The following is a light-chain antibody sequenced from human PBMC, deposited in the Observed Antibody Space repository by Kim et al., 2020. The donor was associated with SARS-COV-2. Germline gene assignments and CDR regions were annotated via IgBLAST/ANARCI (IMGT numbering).Light chain of an antibody. V-gene: IGLV6-57*01. Sequence: NFMLTQPHSVSDSPGKTVTISCTRSSGSIASNYVQWYQQRPGSSPTTVIYEDNQRPSGVPDRFSGSIDSSSNSASLTISGLKTEDEADYYCQSSDRSKYAVFGGGTQLTVL. CDR2: EDN. J-gene: IGLJ7*01. CDR1: SGSIASNY. CDR3: QSSDRSKYAV.